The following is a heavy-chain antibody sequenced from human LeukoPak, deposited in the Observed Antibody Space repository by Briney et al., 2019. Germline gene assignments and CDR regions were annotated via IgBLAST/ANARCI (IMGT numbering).Heavy chain of an antibody. CDR2: IIPAVNIT. J-gene: IGHJ6*02. V-gene: IGHV1-46*01. CDR3: ARDQGLTAPPPYGLDV. D-gene: IGHD5-18*01. Sequence: GASVKLSCKASGYTFTGYYMHWVRQTPGQGLEWMGRIIPAVNITSYAQKFQGRVTITADTSTSTAYMELSSLRSEETAVYYCARDQGLTAPPPYGLDVWGQGTTVTVSS. CDR1: GYTFTGYY.